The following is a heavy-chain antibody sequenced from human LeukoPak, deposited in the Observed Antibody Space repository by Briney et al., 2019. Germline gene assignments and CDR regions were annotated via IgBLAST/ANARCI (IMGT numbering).Heavy chain of an antibody. CDR2: IRYDGSNK. CDR3: AKDSMVYRSSTCCYPDY. CDR1: GFTFSSYG. J-gene: IGHJ4*02. D-gene: IGHD2-2*01. V-gene: IGHV3-30*02. Sequence: GGSLRLSCAASGFTFSSYGMHWVRQAPGKGLEWVAFIRYDGSNKYYADSVKGRFTISRDNSKNALYLQMNSLRAEDTAVYYCAKDSMVYRSSTCCYPDYWGQGTLVTVSS.